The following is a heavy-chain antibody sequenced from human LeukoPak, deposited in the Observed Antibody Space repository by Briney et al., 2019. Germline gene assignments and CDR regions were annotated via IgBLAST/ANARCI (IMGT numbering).Heavy chain of an antibody. CDR1: GGTFSSYA. CDR3: ARGGCSSTSCSPADY. V-gene: IGHV1-69*13. Sequence: ASVKVSCKASGGTFSSYAISWVRQAPGQGLEWMGGIIPIFGTANYAQKFQGRVTITADESTNTAYMELSSLRSEDTAVYYCARGGCSSTSCSPADYWGQGTLVTVSS. J-gene: IGHJ4*02. D-gene: IGHD2-2*01. CDR2: IIPIFGTA.